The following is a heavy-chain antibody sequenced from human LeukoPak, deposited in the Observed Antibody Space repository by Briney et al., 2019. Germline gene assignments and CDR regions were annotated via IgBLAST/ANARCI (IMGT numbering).Heavy chain of an antibody. CDR2: IYNSGSA. J-gene: IGHJ4*02. CDR3: ARAIWYGSGTTAFDY. CDR1: GGSISSYY. Sequence: SETLSLTCTVSGGSISSYYWSWIRQPAGKGLEWIGRIYNSGSANYNTNYNPSLTSRVTMSVDTSKNQFSLKLNSVSAADTAVYFCARAIWYGSGTTAFDYWGQGTLVTVSP. V-gene: IGHV4-4*07. D-gene: IGHD3-10*01.